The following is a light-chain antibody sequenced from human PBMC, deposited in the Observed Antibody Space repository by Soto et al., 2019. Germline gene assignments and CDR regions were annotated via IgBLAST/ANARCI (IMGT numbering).Light chain of an antibody. CDR3: QQIFSTPPYT. CDR2: AAS. J-gene: IGKJ2*01. CDR1: QSIGSY. V-gene: IGKV1-39*01. Sequence: DIQMTQSPSSLSASVGDRVTMTCRASQSIGSYLRWYQQKPGKAPKLLIFAASRLHGGVPSRFSGSGSGTDFTLTISSLQPEDFATYYCQQIFSTPPYTFGQGTKLEIK.